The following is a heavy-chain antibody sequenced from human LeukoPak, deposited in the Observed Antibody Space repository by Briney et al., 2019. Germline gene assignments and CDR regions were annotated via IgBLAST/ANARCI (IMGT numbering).Heavy chain of an antibody. V-gene: IGHV4-39*01. CDR3: AQTRLPAAWDWFDP. D-gene: IGHD2-2*01. CDR1: GGSISSSSYY. CDR2: IYYSVTT. J-gene: IGHJ5*02. Sequence: SETLSLTCTVSGGSISSSSYYWGWLRQPPGKGLEWIGTIYYSVTTYYNPPLKSRVTISVDTSKNQFSLKLSSVTAADTAVYYCAQTRLPAAWDWFDPWGQGTLVTVSS.